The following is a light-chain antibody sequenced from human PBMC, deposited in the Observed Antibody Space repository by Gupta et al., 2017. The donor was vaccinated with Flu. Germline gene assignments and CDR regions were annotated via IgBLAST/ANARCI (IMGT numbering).Light chain of an antibody. CDR2: DAS. Sequence: PATLSLSPGERATLSCGASQNVGRFLVWYQQKPGQAPRLLMSDASTRAKGIPARFGGSGCGTEFTLTISSREPEDLAVYFCQQGENWPMPFGQGTRVEIK. J-gene: IGKJ5*01. V-gene: IGKV3-11*01. CDR1: QNVGRF. CDR3: QQGENWPMP.